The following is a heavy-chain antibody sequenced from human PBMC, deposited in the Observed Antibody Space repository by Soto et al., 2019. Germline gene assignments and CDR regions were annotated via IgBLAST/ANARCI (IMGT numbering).Heavy chain of an antibody. CDR2: ISPYTGNT. CDR1: GYIFVNYG. D-gene: IGHD3-16*01. V-gene: IGHV1-18*01. J-gene: IGHJ6*02. CDR3: VMVDNYVTPTPQDV. Sequence: SLKVSCKASGYIFVNYGIAWVRQAPSQGLEWMGWISPYTGNTHSASKVQGRLTMTTDTSTSTAYMDLGSLTSDDTAVYYCVMVDNYVTPTPQDVWGQGTTVTVSS.